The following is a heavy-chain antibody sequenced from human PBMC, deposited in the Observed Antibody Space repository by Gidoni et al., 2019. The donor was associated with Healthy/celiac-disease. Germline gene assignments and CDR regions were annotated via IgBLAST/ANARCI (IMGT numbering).Heavy chain of an antibody. D-gene: IGHD3-3*01. Sequence: QVQLVESGGGLVKPGGSLSLSCAASGFHFRAYYMSWIRQGPGKGLGWVAYIISSSSYTNYADSVKGRFTISRDNAKNSLYLQMNSLRAEDTAVYYCARVRGYDFWSGYLSPNNYFDYWGQGTLVTVSS. CDR3: ARVRGYDFWSGYLSPNNYFDY. V-gene: IGHV3-11*06. CDR1: GFHFRAYY. J-gene: IGHJ4*02. CDR2: IISSSSYT.